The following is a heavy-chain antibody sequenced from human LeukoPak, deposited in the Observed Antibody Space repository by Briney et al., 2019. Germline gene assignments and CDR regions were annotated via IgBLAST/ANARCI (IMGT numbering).Heavy chain of an antibody. J-gene: IGHJ6*02. CDR3: ARRPDCYYYGMDV. Sequence: ASVKVSFKSSGYTFTSYYMHWVRQAPGQGLEWMGIINPSGGITRYAQKFQGRVTMTRDTSTSTFYMELSSLRSEDTAVYYCARRPDCYYYGMDVWGQGTTVTVYS. CDR2: INPSGGIT. CDR1: GYTFTSYY. V-gene: IGHV1-46*01.